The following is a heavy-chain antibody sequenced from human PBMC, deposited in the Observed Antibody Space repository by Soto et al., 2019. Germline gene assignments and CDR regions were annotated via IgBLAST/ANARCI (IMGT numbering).Heavy chain of an antibody. Sequence: QVQLHESGPGLVKPSETLSLTCTVSGGSISTYYWSWIRQPPGKGLEWIGYIYYSGSTSYNPSPKSRVTISVDTSKNQFSLELRSVTAADTAVYYCASDRSSGWDQGYGMDVWGQGTTVTVSS. CDR3: ASDRSSGWDQGYGMDV. V-gene: IGHV4-59*01. CDR1: GGSISTYY. J-gene: IGHJ6*02. D-gene: IGHD6-19*01. CDR2: IYYSGST.